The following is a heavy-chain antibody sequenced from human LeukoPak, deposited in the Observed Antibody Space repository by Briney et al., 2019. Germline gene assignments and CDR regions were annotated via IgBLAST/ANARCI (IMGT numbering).Heavy chain of an antibody. CDR3: AKHYYGSGSQKYYFDY. V-gene: IGHV3-30*02. CDR1: GFIFSDYG. Sequence: GGSLRLSCAASGFIFSDYGMHWVRQAPGKGLEWVTLVRNDGSDKYYADSVKGRFTISRDNSKNTLYLQMNSLRPADTAVYYCAKHYYGSGSQKYYFDYWGQGTLVTVSS. D-gene: IGHD3-10*01. CDR2: VRNDGSDK. J-gene: IGHJ4*02.